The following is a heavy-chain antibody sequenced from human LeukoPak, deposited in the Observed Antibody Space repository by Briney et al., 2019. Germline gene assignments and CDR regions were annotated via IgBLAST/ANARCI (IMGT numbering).Heavy chain of an antibody. Sequence: GGSLRLSCAASGFTFSSYAMSGAPQAPGKGLDGFSAISGSGGSPYYADSVKGRFTISRDNSKNTLYLQMNSLRAEDTAVYYCAKGAHDSSGYYSYWGQGTLVTVSS. J-gene: IGHJ4*02. CDR1: GFTFSSYA. CDR3: AKGAHDSSGYYSY. V-gene: IGHV3-23*01. CDR2: ISGSGGSP. D-gene: IGHD3-22*01.